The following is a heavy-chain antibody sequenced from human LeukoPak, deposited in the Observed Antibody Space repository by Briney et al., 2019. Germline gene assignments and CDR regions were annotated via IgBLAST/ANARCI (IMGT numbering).Heavy chain of an antibody. CDR3: ARDRTVYDSDGGAFDI. V-gene: IGHV1-18*01. Sequence: ASVKVSCKASGYTFTSYGISWVRQAPGQGLEWMGWISAYNGNTNYAQKLQGRVTMTTDTSTSTAYMELSRLRSDDTAVYYCARDRTVYDSDGGAFDIWGQGTMVTVSS. J-gene: IGHJ3*02. CDR1: GYTFTSYG. CDR2: ISAYNGNT. D-gene: IGHD3-22*01.